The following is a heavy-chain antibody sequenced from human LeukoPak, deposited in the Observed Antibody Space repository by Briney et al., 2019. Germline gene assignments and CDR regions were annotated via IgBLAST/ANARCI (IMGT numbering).Heavy chain of an antibody. CDR3: ARSRRRGGQLVMYYYYYYMDV. V-gene: IGHV4-34*01. J-gene: IGHJ6*03. CDR2: INHSGST. Sequence: SETLSLTCAVYGGSFSGYYWSWIRQPPGKGLEWIGEINHSGSTNYNPSLKSRVTISVDTSKNKFSLKLSSVTAADTAVYYCARSRRRGGQLVMYYYYYYMDVWGKGTTVTVSS. D-gene: IGHD6-13*01. CDR1: GGSFSGYY.